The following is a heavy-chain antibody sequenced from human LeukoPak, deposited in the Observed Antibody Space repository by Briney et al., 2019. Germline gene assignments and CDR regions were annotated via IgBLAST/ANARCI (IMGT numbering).Heavy chain of an antibody. CDR3: ARDGHYGSGSYGAYYYYGMDV. CDR1: GGSISSYY. V-gene: IGHV4-59*01. CDR2: IYYSGST. J-gene: IGHJ6*02. Sequence: SETLSLTCTVSGGSISSYYWSWIWQPPGKGLEWIGYIYYSGSTNYNPSLKSRVTISVDTSKNQFSLKLSSVTAADTAVYYCARDGHYGSGSYGAYYYYGMDVWGQGTTVTVSS. D-gene: IGHD3-10*01.